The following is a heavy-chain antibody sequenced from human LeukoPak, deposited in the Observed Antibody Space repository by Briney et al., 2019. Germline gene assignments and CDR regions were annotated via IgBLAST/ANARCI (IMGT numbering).Heavy chain of an antibody. D-gene: IGHD5-18*01. CDR1: GGSMSSYY. Sequence: SETLSLTCTVSGGSMSSYYWSWIRQPPGKGLEWIGYIYYSGSTNYNPSLKSRVTISVDTSKNQFSLKLSSVTAADTAVYYCARRGQARGYNYFDYWGQGTLVTVSS. CDR3: ARRGQARGYNYFDY. V-gene: IGHV4-59*08. J-gene: IGHJ4*02. CDR2: IYYSGST.